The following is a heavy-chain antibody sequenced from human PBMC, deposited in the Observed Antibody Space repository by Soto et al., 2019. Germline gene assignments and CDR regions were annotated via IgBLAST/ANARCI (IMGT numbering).Heavy chain of an antibody. V-gene: IGHV1-18*01. Sequence: QVPLVQSGAEVKKPGASVKVSCKASGYTFTSYGISWVRQAPGQGLEWMGWISAYNGNTNYAQKLQGRVTMTTDTSTSTAYRELRSLRSDDTAVYYCARGRGCSSTSCYADAEYFQHWGQGTLVTVSS. CDR1: GYTFTSYG. CDR2: ISAYNGNT. J-gene: IGHJ1*01. CDR3: ARGRGCSSTSCYADAEYFQH. D-gene: IGHD2-2*01.